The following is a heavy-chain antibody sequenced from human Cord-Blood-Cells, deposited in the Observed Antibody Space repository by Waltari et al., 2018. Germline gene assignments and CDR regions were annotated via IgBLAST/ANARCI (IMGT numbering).Heavy chain of an antibody. CDR3: ARPGVVTANSWAFDI. Sequence: QLQLQESGPGLVKPSETLSLTCTVSGGSISISSYYWGWIRQPPGKGLEWIGSIYYSGSTYYNPSLKSRVTISVDTSKNQFSLKLSSVTAADTAVYYCARPGVVTANSWAFDIWGQGTMVTVSS. D-gene: IGHD2-21*02. CDR2: IYYSGST. V-gene: IGHV4-39*01. J-gene: IGHJ3*02. CDR1: GGSISISSYY.